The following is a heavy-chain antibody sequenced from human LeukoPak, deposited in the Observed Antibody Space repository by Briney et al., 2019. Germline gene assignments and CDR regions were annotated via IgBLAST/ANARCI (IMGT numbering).Heavy chain of an antibody. J-gene: IGHJ6*02. CDR2: IIPILGIA. CDR3: AREGLFNYGMDV. Sequence: ASVKVSCKASGGTFSSYAISWVRQAPGQGLEWMGRIIPILGIANYAQKFQGRVTITADKSTSTAYMELSSLRSEDTAVYYCAREGLFNYGMDVWGQGTMVTVSS. V-gene: IGHV1-69*04. CDR1: GGTFSSYA. D-gene: IGHD2/OR15-2a*01.